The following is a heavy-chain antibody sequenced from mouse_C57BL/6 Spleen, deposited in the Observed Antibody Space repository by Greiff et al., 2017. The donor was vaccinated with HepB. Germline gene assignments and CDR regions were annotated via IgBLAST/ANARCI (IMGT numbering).Heavy chain of an antibody. CDR2: IWSGGST. D-gene: IGHD1-1*01. CDR1: GFSLPSYG. J-gene: IGHJ4*01. V-gene: IGHV2-2*01. Sequence: QVQLQQSGPGLVQPSQSLSITCPVSGFSLPSYGVHWVRQSPGKGLEWLGVIWSGGSTDYNAAFISRLSISKDNSKSQVFFKMNSLQAADTAIYYGAYYYGSSYGYYAMDYWGQGTSVTVSS. CDR3: AYYYGSSYGYYAMDY.